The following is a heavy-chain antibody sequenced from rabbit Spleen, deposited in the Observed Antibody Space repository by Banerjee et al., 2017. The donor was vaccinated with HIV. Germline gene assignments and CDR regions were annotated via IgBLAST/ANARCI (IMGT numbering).Heavy chain of an antibody. D-gene: IGHD2-1*01. J-gene: IGHJ4*01. Sequence: QSLEESGGGLVQPGGSLTLTCTASGFTISSGYWICWVRQAPGKGLEWIACIWAGSSGITYYASWAKGRFTISKASSTTVTLQMTSLTAADTATYFCVRWAGAYDLHLWGPGTLVTVS. CDR3: VRWAGAYDLHL. CDR1: GFTISSGYW. CDR2: IWAGSSGIT. V-gene: IGHV1S40*01.